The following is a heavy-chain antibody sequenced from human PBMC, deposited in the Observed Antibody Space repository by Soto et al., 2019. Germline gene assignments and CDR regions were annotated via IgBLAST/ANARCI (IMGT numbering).Heavy chain of an antibody. D-gene: IGHD3-22*01. CDR2: LYWNDDE. J-gene: IGHJ4*02. V-gene: IGHV2-5*01. CDR1: GFSLSSSGVG. Sequence: QITLKESGPALVKPTQTLTLTCAFSGFSLSSSGVGVGWISQPPGKAPEWLALLYWNDDERYSPSLRSRLTITKDTSKTQVVLTMTNMDPVDTATYYCTHSQHFYDGSAVYCDFWGQGTLVTVSS. CDR3: THSQHFYDGSAVYCDF.